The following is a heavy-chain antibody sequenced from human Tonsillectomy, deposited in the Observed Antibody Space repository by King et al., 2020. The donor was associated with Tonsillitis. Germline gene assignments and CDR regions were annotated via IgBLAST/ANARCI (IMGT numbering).Heavy chain of an antibody. CDR2: INQDGSGK. CDR3: AREQYYDSWSGYREPFDY. J-gene: IGHJ4*02. V-gene: IGHV3-7*03. Sequence: VQLVESGGGLVQPGESLRLSCAASGFTFSSYWMSWVRQAPGKGLEWVANINQDGSGKYYVDSVKGRFTTSRDNAKNSLYPQRNSLRAEDTAVDYCAREQYYDSWSGYREPFDYWGQGTLVTVSS. D-gene: IGHD3-3*01. CDR1: GFTFSSYW.